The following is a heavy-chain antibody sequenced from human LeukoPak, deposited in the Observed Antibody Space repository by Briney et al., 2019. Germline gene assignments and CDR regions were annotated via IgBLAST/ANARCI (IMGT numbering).Heavy chain of an antibody. D-gene: IGHD2-21*01. CDR3: VGTIAYREGEY. J-gene: IGHJ4*02. CDR1: GFIFTNYW. Sequence: GGSLRLSCAASGFIFTNYWMHWVRQAPGMGLVWVSRLPPDELDIIYADSVKGRFTVSRDNAKNTVYLQMNNLRAEDTAVYYCVGTIAYREGEYWGQGALVTVSS. V-gene: IGHV3-74*01. CDR2: LPPDELDI.